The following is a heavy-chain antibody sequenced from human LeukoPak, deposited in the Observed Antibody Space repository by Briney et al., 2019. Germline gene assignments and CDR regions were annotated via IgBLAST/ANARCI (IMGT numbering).Heavy chain of an antibody. Sequence: ASVKVSCKASGYTFTSYDINWVRQATGQGLEWMGWMNPNSGNTGYAQKFQGRVTMTRNTSISTAYMELSSLRSEDTAVYYCARVGGYNWNYRRFAFDIWGQGSMVTVSS. CDR1: GYTFTSYD. V-gene: IGHV1-8*01. CDR3: ARVGGYNWNYRRFAFDI. D-gene: IGHD1-7*01. J-gene: IGHJ3*02. CDR2: MNPNSGNT.